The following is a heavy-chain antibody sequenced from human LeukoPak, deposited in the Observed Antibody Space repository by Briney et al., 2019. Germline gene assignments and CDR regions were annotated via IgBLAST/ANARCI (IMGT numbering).Heavy chain of an antibody. V-gene: IGHV3-73*01. Sequence: GGSLRLSCAASGFTFSGSAMHWVRQASGKGLEWVGRIKRKANSYATAYAGSVKGRFTNSRDDSKNTAYLQMNSLKPEDAAVYYCTTRNTAMASTGEGDYWGQRTLVTVS. CDR3: TTRNTAMASTGEGDY. CDR1: GFTFSGSA. J-gene: IGHJ4*02. D-gene: IGHD5-18*01. CDR2: IKRKANSYAT.